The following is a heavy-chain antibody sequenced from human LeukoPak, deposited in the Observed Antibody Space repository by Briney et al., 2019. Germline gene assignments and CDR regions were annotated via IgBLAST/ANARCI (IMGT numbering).Heavy chain of an antibody. CDR2: INWNGGST. D-gene: IGHD2-15*01. Sequence: GGSLRLSCAASGFTFDDYGMSWVRQAPGKGLEWVSGINWNGGSTGYADSVKGRFTISRDNSENTLYLQMNSLRAEDTAVYYCAKGWVVIRAFDYWGQGTLVTVSS. V-gene: IGHV3-20*04. J-gene: IGHJ4*02. CDR1: GFTFDDYG. CDR3: AKGWVVIRAFDY.